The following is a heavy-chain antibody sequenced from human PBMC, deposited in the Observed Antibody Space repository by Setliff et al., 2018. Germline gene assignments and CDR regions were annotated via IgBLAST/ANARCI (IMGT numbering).Heavy chain of an antibody. V-gene: IGHV4-39*01. Sequence: SETLSLTCTVSGGSISGFNYWTWIRQPPGKGLEWIGRIYYRGDTYYNASLKGRLTISVDTSENQFSLTLTSVTAADAAVYYCVRQTSHAGIVIPYYYYFYMDVWGTGTTVTVSS. CDR1: GGSISGFNY. D-gene: IGHD1-1*01. J-gene: IGHJ6*03. CDR2: IYYRGDT. CDR3: VRQTSHAGIVIPYYYYFYMDV.